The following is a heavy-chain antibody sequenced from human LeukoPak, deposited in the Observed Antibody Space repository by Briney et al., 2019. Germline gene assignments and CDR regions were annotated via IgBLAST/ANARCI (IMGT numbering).Heavy chain of an antibody. CDR1: GFTFSSYA. J-gene: IGHJ4*02. Sequence: PGGSLRLSCAASGFTFSSYAMSWVRQAPGKGLEWVSGISDVGGTFYADSVKGRFTISRDSSKNTVYLQMSSLRAEDTAVYYCAKAEGSYKTLIDYWGQGTLVTVSS. V-gene: IGHV3-23*01. CDR2: ISDVGGT. D-gene: IGHD3-10*01. CDR3: AKAEGSYKTLIDY.